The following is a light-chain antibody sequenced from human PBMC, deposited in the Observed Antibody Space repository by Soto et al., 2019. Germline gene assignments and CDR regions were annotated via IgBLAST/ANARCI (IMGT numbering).Light chain of an antibody. V-gene: IGKV1-39*01. CDR3: QQSYTVPLT. J-gene: IGKJ1*01. CDR2: LAS. CDR1: QIISSF. Sequence: DIQLTHSPSTLSASVGDSVTISCRSSQIISSFLNWYQQKPGKAPKLLIFLASRLQSGVPSRFSGSGSGADFTLTISSLQPEDFATYYCQQSYTVPLTFGQGTKVDIK.